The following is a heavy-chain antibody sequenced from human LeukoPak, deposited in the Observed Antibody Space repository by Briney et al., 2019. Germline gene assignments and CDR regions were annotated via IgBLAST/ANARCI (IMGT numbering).Heavy chain of an antibody. J-gene: IGHJ6*02. CDR1: GGTFSSYA. D-gene: IGHD3-3*01. CDR3: ARLGVTIPSGMDV. CDR2: IIPILGIA. V-gene: IGHV1-69*04. Sequence: GASVKVSCKASGGTFSSYAISWVRQAPGQGLEWMGRIIPILGIANYAQKFQGRVTITADKSTSTAYMELSSLRSEDTAVYYCARLGVTIPSGMDVWGQGTTVTVSS.